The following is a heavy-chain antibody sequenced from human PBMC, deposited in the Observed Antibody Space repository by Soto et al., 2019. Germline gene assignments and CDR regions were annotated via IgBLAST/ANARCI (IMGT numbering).Heavy chain of an antibody. D-gene: IGHD2-21*02. CDR1: GGTFSSYA. Sequence: ASVKVSCKASGGTFSSYAISWVRQAPGQGLEWMGGIIPIFGTANYAGSVGGRFTISRDNSKNTLSLQMSSLRAEDAAVYYCVRRDIWYSDWGQGTLVTVSS. J-gene: IGHJ4*02. CDR2: IIPIFGTA. CDR3: VRRDIWYSD. V-gene: IGHV1-69*05.